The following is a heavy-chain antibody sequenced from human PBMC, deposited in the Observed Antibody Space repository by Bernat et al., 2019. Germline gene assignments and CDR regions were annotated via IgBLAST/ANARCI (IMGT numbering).Heavy chain of an antibody. J-gene: IGHJ4*02. CDR2: ISPYNGNA. Sequence: QVYLVQSGADVKKPGASVKVSCEASGYTFSTYKITLVRQAPGQGLEWMGWISPYNGNANYAQNFQGRVTMTTDTSTSTAYMELTSLRSDDTAIYYCARGYRNFDYWGQGTLVSVSS. CDR1: GYTFSTYK. D-gene: IGHD4-11*01. V-gene: IGHV1-18*01. CDR3: ARGYRNFDY.